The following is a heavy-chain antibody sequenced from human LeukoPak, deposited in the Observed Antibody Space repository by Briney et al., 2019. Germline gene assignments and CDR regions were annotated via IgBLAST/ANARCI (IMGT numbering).Heavy chain of an antibody. Sequence: GGSLRLSCAASGLTSGIYAMSWVRQAPGKGLEWVSAFSGGGDSFYADSVRGRFSISADKSKNIPYLQMNSLRVEDTAVYYCGKEVERHFDLRYWGQGTPVTVSS. CDR3: GKEVERHFDLRY. CDR1: GLTSGIYA. CDR2: FSGGGDS. D-gene: IGHD2-15*01. J-gene: IGHJ4*02. V-gene: IGHV3-23*01.